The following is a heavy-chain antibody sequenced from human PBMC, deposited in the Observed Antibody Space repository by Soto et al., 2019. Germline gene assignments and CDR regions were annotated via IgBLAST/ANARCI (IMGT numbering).Heavy chain of an antibody. CDR1: GGSISSVGSY. CDR3: ARVTYYYDSSGYYTLYYFDY. J-gene: IGHJ4*02. CDR2: IYYSGST. V-gene: IGHV4-31*03. Sequence: SLTCTVSGGSISSVGSYWSGFRQHPGRGRKWIGYIYYSGSTYYNPSLKSRVTISVDTSKNQFSLKLSSVTAADTAVYYCARVTYYYDSSGYYTLYYFDYWGQGTLVTVSS. D-gene: IGHD3-22*01.